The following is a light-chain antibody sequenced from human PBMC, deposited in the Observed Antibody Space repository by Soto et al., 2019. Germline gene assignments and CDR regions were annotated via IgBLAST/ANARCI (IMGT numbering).Light chain of an antibody. CDR1: SSDVGSYNL. CDR3: CSYAGSSTFLYV. CDR2: EVS. J-gene: IGLJ1*01. Sequence: QSALTQPASVSWSPGQSITISCTGTSSDVGSYNLVSWYQQHPGKAPKLMIYEVSKRPSGVSNRFSGSKSGNTASLTISGPQAEDEADYYCCSYAGSSTFLYVFGTGTKVTVL. V-gene: IGLV2-23*02.